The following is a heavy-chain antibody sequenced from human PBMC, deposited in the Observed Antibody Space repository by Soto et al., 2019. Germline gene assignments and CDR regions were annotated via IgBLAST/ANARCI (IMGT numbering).Heavy chain of an antibody. J-gene: IGHJ4*02. Sequence: PSETLSLTCAVSGYFFSSDYFWGWIRQPPGKGLEWIGSIYQSGSTYYNPSLKSRVSTSVDTSKNQFSLKLSSVTAADTAVYYCARAAYGSSTIFDYWGRGALVTVSS. CDR3: ARAAYGSSTIFDY. CDR2: IYQSGST. D-gene: IGHD6-13*01. V-gene: IGHV4-38-2*01. CDR1: GYFFSSDYF.